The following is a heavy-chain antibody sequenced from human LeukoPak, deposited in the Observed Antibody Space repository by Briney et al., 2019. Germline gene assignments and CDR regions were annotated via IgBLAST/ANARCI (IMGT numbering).Heavy chain of an antibody. V-gene: IGHV3-66*01. CDR3: AREGTV. D-gene: IGHD4-11*01. CDR1: GFTFSTYG. CDR2: IYSGGST. J-gene: IGHJ4*02. Sequence: GSLRPSCSASGFTFSTYGIHWVRQAPGKGLEWVSVIYSGGSTDYKDSVKDRFIISRDNSKNTLYLQMNSLRAEDTAVYYCAREGTVRGQGTLVTVSS.